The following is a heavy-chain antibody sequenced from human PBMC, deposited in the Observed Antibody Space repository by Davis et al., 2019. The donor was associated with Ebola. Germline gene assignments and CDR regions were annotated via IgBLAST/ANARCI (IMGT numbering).Heavy chain of an antibody. V-gene: IGHV3-7*03. CDR3: ARGGGEYYFDY. Sequence: PGGSLRLSCAASGFSFSTYWMSWVRQAPGKGPEWVANIKEDGSDKYHADSVKGRFTISRDNAKNSLYLQMNSLRAEDTAVYYCARGGGEYYFDYWGQGTLVTVSS. J-gene: IGHJ4*02. CDR2: IKEDGSDK. D-gene: IGHD3-16*01. CDR1: GFSFSTYW.